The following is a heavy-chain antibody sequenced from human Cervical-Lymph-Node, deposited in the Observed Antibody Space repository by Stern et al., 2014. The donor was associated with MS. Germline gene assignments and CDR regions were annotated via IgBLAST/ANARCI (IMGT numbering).Heavy chain of an antibody. D-gene: IGHD3-3*01. CDR2: IYTDDST. Sequence: EQLVESGGGLIQPGGSLRLSCAAPGFTVSNNYMSWVRQAPGKVLEWVSLIYTDDSTYYAGSVKGRFTISRDISKNKLFLQMNSLRAEDTAVYYCARAIFGVNTAAMAPDAFDTWGQGTMVTVSS. CDR3: ARAIFGVNTAAMAPDAFDT. CDR1: GFTVSNNY. V-gene: IGHV3-53*01. J-gene: IGHJ3*02.